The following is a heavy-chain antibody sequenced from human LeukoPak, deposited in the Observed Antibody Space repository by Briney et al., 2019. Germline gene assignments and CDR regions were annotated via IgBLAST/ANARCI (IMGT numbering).Heavy chain of an antibody. V-gene: IGHV4-38-2*02. CDR1: GYSISSGYY. D-gene: IGHD6-19*01. CDR3: ARHQAVAGTTDAFDI. CDR2: IYYSGST. Sequence: SETLSLTCTVSGYSISSGYYWGWIRQPPGKGLEWIGSIYYSGSTYYNPSLKSRVTISVDTSKNQFSLKLSSVTAADTAVYYCARHQAVAGTTDAFDIWGQGTMVTVSS. J-gene: IGHJ3*02.